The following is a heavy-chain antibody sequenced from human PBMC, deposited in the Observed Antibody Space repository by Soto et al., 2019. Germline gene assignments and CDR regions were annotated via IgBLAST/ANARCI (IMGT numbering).Heavy chain of an antibody. CDR3: THKGGRGAGMDV. D-gene: IGHD2-15*01. J-gene: IGHJ6*02. CDR2: IYWDDDE. Sequence: QITVKESGPTLVKPTQTLTLTCTFSGFSLSNSGVGVAWIRQPPGKALEWLALIYWDDDERYRPSLRSRLTITKDTSKNQVVLTMTHVDPVDTATYFCTHKGGRGAGMDVWGQGTTVTVSS. CDR1: GFSLSNSGVG. V-gene: IGHV2-5*02.